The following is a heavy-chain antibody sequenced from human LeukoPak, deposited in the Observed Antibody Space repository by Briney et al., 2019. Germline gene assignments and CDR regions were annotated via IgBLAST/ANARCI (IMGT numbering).Heavy chain of an antibody. D-gene: IGHD2-2*01. CDR2: IYYSGST. CDR1: GGSISSSSYY. Sequence: SETLSLTCTVSGGSISSSSYYWGWIRQPPGKGLEWIGSIYYSGSTYYNPSLKSRVTISVDTSKNQFSLKLSSVTAADTAVFYCASSKSQYCSSTSCYRYNWFDPWGQGTLVTVSS. CDR3: ASSKSQYCSSTSCYRYNWFDP. J-gene: IGHJ5*02. V-gene: IGHV4-39*07.